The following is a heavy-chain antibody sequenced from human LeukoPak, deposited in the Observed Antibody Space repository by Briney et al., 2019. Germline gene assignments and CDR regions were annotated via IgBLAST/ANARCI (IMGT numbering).Heavy chain of an antibody. CDR1: GYTFTSYG. Sequence: GASVKVSCKASGYTFTSYGISWVRQAPGQGLEWMGWISAYNGNTNYAQKLQGRVTMTTDTSKNQFSLKLSSVTAADTAVHFCAGHYYGSGSYTQDAFDVWGQGTMVTVSS. V-gene: IGHV1-18*01. CDR3: AGHYYGSGSYTQDAFDV. CDR2: ISAYNGNT. D-gene: IGHD3-10*01. J-gene: IGHJ3*01.